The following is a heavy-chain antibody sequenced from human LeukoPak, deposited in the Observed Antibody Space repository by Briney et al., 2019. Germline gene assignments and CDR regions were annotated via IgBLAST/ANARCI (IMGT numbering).Heavy chain of an antibody. CDR1: GGSISSYY. Sequence: PSETLSLTCTVSGGSISSYYWNWIRQPAGKGLEWIGRIYTSGSTNYNPSLKSRVTISVDKSKNQFSLKLSSVTAADTAVYYCARDQVDFWSGYSPSGYMDVWGKGTTVTVSS. D-gene: IGHD3-3*01. CDR2: IYTSGST. V-gene: IGHV4-4*07. CDR3: ARDQVDFWSGYSPSGYMDV. J-gene: IGHJ6*03.